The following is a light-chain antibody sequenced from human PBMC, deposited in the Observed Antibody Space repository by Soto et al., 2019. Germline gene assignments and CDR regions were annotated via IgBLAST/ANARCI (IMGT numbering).Light chain of an antibody. CDR3: QQRSNWPYT. V-gene: IGKV3-15*01. J-gene: IGKJ2*01. Sequence: EIVMTQSPATLSVSPGERATLSCRASQSVRSNLAWYQQKPGQSPRLLIYGASTRATGIPARFSGSGSGTQFTLTISSLQSEDFAVYYCQQRSNWPYTFGQGTKLEIK. CDR2: GAS. CDR1: QSVRSN.